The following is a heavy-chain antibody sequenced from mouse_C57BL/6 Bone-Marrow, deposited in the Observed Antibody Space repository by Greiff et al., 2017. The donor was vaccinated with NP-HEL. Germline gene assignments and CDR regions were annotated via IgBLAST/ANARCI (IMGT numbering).Heavy chain of an antibody. V-gene: IGHV1-75*01. J-gene: IGHJ1*03. CDR2: IFPGSGST. CDR1: GYTFTDYY. D-gene: IGHD1-1*01. CDR3: AREWLGLTITTGV. Sequence: QVQLQQSGPELVKPGASVKISCKASGYTFTDYYINWVKQRPGQGLEWIGWIFPGSGSTYYNEKFKGKATFTVDKSSSTAYMLLSSLTSEDSAVYFCAREWLGLTITTGVWGTGTTVTVSS.